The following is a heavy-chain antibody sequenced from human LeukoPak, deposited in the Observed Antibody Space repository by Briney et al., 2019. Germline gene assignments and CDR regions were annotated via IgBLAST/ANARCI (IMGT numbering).Heavy chain of an antibody. CDR1: GFTFDDHG. Sequence: GGSLRLSCAASGFTFDDHGMSWVRQAPGTGLEWVSGIKWDGGSTGYEDTVKGRFTISRDNAKNSLYLQMNSLRAEDTAVYYCARAHPGDYSDFQFDYWGQGTLVTVSS. CDR3: ARAHPGDYSDFQFDY. V-gene: IGHV3-20*04. J-gene: IGHJ4*02. CDR2: IKWDGGST. D-gene: IGHD4-11*01.